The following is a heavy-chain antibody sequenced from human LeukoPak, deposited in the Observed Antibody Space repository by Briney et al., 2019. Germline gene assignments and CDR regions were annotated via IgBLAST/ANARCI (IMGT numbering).Heavy chain of an antibody. Sequence: SETLSLTCTVSGGSISSYYWSWIRQPPGKGLEWIGYIYYSGSTNYNPSLKSRVTISVDTSENQFSLKLSSVTAADTAVYYCARAFRIGPTFDYWGQGTLVTVSS. D-gene: IGHD2-15*01. CDR3: ARAFRIGPTFDY. CDR2: IYYSGST. CDR1: GGSISSYY. J-gene: IGHJ4*02. V-gene: IGHV4-59*01.